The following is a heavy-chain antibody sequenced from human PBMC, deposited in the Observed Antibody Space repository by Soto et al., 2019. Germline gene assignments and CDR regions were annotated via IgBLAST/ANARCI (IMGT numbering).Heavy chain of an antibody. CDR1: GFTFSSYG. CDR3: ASSLLRYFDWSLDAFDI. V-gene: IGHV3-33*01. Sequence: QVQLVESGGGVVQPGRSLRLSCAASGFTFSSYGMHWVRQAPGKGLEWVAVIWYDGSNKYYADSVKGRFTISRDNSKNTLYLQMNSLRAEDTAVYYCASSLLRYFDWSLDAFDIWGQGTMVTVSS. J-gene: IGHJ3*02. D-gene: IGHD3-9*01. CDR2: IWYDGSNK.